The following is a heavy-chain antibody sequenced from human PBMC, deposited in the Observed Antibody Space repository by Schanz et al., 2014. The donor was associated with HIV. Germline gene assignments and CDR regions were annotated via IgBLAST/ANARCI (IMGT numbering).Heavy chain of an antibody. J-gene: IGHJ3*02. V-gene: IGHV3-33*08. Sequence: QVQLVESGGGVVQPGRSLRLSCSASGFTFSSNGMHWVRQAPGKGLEWVAIISYDGSNKYYADSVKGRFTISRDNSKNTLYLQMNSLRAEDTAMYYCARVGGWGAFDIWGQGTTVTVSS. CDR3: ARVGGWGAFDI. CDR2: ISYDGSNK. CDR1: GFTFSSNG. D-gene: IGHD3-10*01.